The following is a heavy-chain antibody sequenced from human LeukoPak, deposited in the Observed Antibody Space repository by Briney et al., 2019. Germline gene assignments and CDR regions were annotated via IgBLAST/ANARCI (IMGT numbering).Heavy chain of an antibody. CDR2: ISWNSGNI. V-gene: IGHV3-9*01. D-gene: IGHD5-12*01. Sequence: PGGSLRLSCAASGLTFDDYAMHWVRQAPGKGLEWVSGISWNSGNIGYADSVKGRFTISRDNAKNSLYLQMNSLRAEDTALYYCAKNDMATITTRLDYWGQGTLVTVSS. J-gene: IGHJ4*02. CDR3: AKNDMATITTRLDY. CDR1: GLTFDDYA.